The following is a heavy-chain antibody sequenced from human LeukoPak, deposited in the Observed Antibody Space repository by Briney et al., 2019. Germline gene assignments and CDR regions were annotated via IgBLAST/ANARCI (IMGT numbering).Heavy chain of an antibody. J-gene: IGHJ6*03. D-gene: IGHD3-22*01. V-gene: IGHV3-7*01. CDR1: GFTSSNYW. CDR2: IIQDGSEK. CDR3: ARDTNSSVRRRLGYMDA. Sequence: PGGSLRLSCAASGFTSSNYWMCWVRQAPGKGLGWVANIIQDGSEKNYVDSVKGRFTISRDNAKNSLYLQMNSLRAEDTAVYYCARDTNSSVRRRLGYMDAWGKGTTVTVSS.